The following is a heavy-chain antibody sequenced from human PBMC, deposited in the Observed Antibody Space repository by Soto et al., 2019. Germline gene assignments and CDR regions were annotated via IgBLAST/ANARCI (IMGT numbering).Heavy chain of an antibody. CDR3: ARGSTDSCSGSHILDV. Sequence: GSLRLSCVASGLTFGSRAMSWVRQSPGEGLEWVSTITDAGGDAKYADSVKGRFAITRDNSKNTLYLQMSALRAEDSAIYFCARGSTDSCSGSHILDVWGRGTMVTVSS. CDR2: ITDAGGDA. CDR1: GLTFGSRA. D-gene: IGHD3-10*01. J-gene: IGHJ6*02. V-gene: IGHV3-23*01.